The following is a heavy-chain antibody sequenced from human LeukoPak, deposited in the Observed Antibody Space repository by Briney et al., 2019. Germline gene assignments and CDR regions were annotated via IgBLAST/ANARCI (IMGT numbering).Heavy chain of an antibody. CDR3: ASDGCSRTRCHGGDYCSMDV. V-gene: IGHV1-69*10. CDR2: IIPILGIA. Sequence: SVKVSFKASGGTFSSYTISWVRQAPGQGLEWMGGIIPILGIANYAQKFQGRVTITADKSTRTDYMELSSLRSEDTAVYYSASDGCSRTRCHGGDYCSMDVWGKGPRSPSP. D-gene: IGHD2-2*01. J-gene: IGHJ6*03. CDR1: GGTFSSYT.